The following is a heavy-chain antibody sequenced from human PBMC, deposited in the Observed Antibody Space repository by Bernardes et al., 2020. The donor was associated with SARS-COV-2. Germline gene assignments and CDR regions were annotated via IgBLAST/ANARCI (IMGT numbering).Heavy chain of an antibody. CDR1: GGSISSYY. V-gene: IGHV4-59*01. D-gene: IGHD3-16*02. CDR3: ARVTVTFGGVIEEGPQPNYYGMDV. CDR2: IYYSGST. Sequence: SETLSLTCAVYGGSISSYYWSWIRQPPGKGLEWIGYIYYSGSTNYNPSLKSRVTISVDTSKNQFSLKLSSVTAADTAVYYCARVTVTFGGVIEEGPQPNYYGMDVWGHGTTVTVSS. J-gene: IGHJ6*02.